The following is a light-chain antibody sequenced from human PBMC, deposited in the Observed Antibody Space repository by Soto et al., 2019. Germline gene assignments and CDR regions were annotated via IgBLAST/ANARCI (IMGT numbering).Light chain of an antibody. CDR2: GAS. CDR3: QQYGSSPFS. CDR1: QSVSSTY. V-gene: IGKV3-20*01. Sequence: EIVLKQSPGALSLTSGERVTLSCRASQSVSSTYLAWYQQKPGQAPRLLIYGASSRATGIPDRFSGSGSGTDFTLTISRLEPEDFAVYYCQQYGSSPFSFGQGTRLEI. J-gene: IGKJ5*01.